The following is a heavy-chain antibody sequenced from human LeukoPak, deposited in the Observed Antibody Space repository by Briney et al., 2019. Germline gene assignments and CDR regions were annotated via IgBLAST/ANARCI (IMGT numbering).Heavy chain of an antibody. CDR3: ARLSMIDTFDI. Sequence: GESLKISRQGSGYSFTSYWIGWVRQMPGKGLEWMAIIYPGDSDTKYSPSFQDQVTISADKSINTAYLHWRSLKASDTAMYYCARLSMIDTFDIWGLGTVVTVSS. D-gene: IGHD3-22*01. J-gene: IGHJ3*02. CDR1: GYSFTSYW. CDR2: IYPGDSDT. V-gene: IGHV5-51*01.